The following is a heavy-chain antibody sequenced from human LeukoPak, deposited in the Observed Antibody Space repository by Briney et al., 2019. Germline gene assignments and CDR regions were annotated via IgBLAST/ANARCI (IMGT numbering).Heavy chain of an antibody. CDR1: GYTFTGYF. Sequence: ASVKVSCKASGYTFTGYFMHWVRQAPGQGLEWMGWINPNSGGTNYAQKFQGRVTMTRDTSISTAYMELSRLRSDDTAVYYCARDERYDSSGYLPGFDYWGQGTLVTVSS. D-gene: IGHD3-22*01. V-gene: IGHV1-2*02. CDR2: INPNSGGT. CDR3: ARDERYDSSGYLPGFDY. J-gene: IGHJ4*02.